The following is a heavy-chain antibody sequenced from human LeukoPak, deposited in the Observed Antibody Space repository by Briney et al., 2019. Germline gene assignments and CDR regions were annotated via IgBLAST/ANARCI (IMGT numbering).Heavy chain of an antibody. V-gene: IGHV1-18*01. D-gene: IGHD6-19*01. CDR3: ARGIAVAGTILNYYGMDV. CDR1: GYTFTSYG. Sequence: ASVKVSCKASGYTFTSYGISWVRQAPGQGLEWMGWISAYNGNTNYAQKLQGRVTMTTDTSTSTDYMELRSLRSDDTAVYYCARGIAVAGTILNYYGMDVWGQGTTVTVSS. CDR2: ISAYNGNT. J-gene: IGHJ6*02.